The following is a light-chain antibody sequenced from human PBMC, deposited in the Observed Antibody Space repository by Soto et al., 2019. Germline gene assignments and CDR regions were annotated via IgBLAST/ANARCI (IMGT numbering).Light chain of an antibody. CDR1: LSDVGGYNY. Sequence: QSVLTQPASVSGSPGQSITISCTGTLSDVGGYNYVSWYQQYPGEVPKVLIYEVRNRPSGVSDRFSGSKSGNTASLTISRLQAEDEADYYCTSYTDSGNYVFGTGTKVTVL. CDR3: TSYTDSGNYV. CDR2: EVR. J-gene: IGLJ1*01. V-gene: IGLV2-14*03.